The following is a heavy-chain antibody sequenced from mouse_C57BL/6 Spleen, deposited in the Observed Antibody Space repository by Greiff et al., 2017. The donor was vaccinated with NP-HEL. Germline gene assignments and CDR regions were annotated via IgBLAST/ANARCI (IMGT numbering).Heavy chain of an antibody. Sequence: VQGVESGAELARPGASVKLSCKASGYTFTSYGISWVKQRTGQGLEWIGEIYPRSGNTYYNEKFKGKATLTADKSSSTAYMELRSLPSEDSAVYFCGRSGITTVVDRAWFAYWGQGTLVTVSA. J-gene: IGHJ3*01. CDR3: GRSGITTVVDRAWFAY. V-gene: IGHV1-81*01. CDR2: IYPRSGNT. D-gene: IGHD1-1*01. CDR1: GYTFTSYG.